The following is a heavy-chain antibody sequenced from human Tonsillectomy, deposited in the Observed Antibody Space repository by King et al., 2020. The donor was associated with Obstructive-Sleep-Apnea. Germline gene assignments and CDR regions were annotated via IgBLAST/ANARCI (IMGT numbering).Heavy chain of an antibody. V-gene: IGHV3-74*02. Sequence: VQLVESGGGLVQPGGSLRLSCAASGFTFSSYWMHWVRQAPGQGLMWVSRIDTDGSRTAYAASVKGRFTISRDNAQNTLYLQMNSLRAEDTAVYYCARWYYYGSGRDAFDIWGQGTMVTVSS. CDR2: IDTDGSRT. D-gene: IGHD3-10*01. CDR1: GFTFSSYW. CDR3: ARWYYYGSGRDAFDI. J-gene: IGHJ3*02.